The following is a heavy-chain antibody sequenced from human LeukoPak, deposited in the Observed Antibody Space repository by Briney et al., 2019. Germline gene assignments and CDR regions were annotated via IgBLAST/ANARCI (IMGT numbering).Heavy chain of an antibody. J-gene: IGHJ4*02. Sequence: ASVKVSCKASGCTFTTYGIIWVRQAPGQGLEWMGWISAYNGYTNYAQNFQGRVTMTTDTSTSTAYMELRSLRSDDTAVYYCARDSSGYYYGYWGQGTLVTVSS. V-gene: IGHV1-18*01. CDR3: ARDSSGYYYGY. CDR1: GCTFTTYG. D-gene: IGHD3-22*01. CDR2: ISAYNGYT.